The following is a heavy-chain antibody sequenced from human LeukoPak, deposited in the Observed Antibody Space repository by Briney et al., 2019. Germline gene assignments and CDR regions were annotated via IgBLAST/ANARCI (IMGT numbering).Heavy chain of an antibody. J-gene: IGHJ4*02. V-gene: IGHV3-30*18. CDR1: GFTFGSYG. CDR3: AKGPYSGSLDY. D-gene: IGHD1-26*01. CDR2: ISYDGSNK. Sequence: GRSLRLSCAASGFTFGSYGMHWVRQAPGKGLEWVAVISYDGSNKYYADSVKGRFAISRDNSKNTLYLQMNSLRAEDTAVYYCAKGPYSGSLDYWGQGTLVTVSS.